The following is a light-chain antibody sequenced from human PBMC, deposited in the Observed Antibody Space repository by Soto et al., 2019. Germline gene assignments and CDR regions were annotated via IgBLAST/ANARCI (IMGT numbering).Light chain of an antibody. CDR3: QQRSNT. V-gene: IGKV3-11*01. J-gene: IGKJ5*01. Sequence: EIVLTQSPATLSLSPGERATLSCRASQSVSSYLAWYQQKPGQAPRLLIYDASNRATGIPARFSGSGSGTDFTLTISSLEPEGFAVYYCQQRSNTFGQGTRLEI. CDR1: QSVSSY. CDR2: DAS.